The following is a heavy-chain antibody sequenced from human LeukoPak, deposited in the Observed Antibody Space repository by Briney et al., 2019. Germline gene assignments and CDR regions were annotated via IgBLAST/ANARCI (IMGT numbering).Heavy chain of an antibody. V-gene: IGHV3-23*01. CDR3: ANMQLVKGVFEI. J-gene: IGHJ3*02. Sequence: GGSLRLSCAASGFTFSSFAMSWVRQAPGKGLDWVSSISGGSENTYYADSVKGRFTISRDNSKNTLDLHLNSLIADDTAVYYCANMQLVKGVFEIWGQGTRVTVSS. D-gene: IGHD6-13*01. CDR1: GFTFSSFA. CDR2: ISGGSENT.